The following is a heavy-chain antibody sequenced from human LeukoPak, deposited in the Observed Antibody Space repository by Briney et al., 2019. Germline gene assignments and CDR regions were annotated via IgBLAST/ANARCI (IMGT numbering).Heavy chain of an antibody. D-gene: IGHD6-19*01. Sequence: SETLSLTCTVSGGSISSSSYYWGWIRQPPGKGLEWIGSIYYSGSTYYNPSLKSRVTISVDTSKNQFSLKLSSVTAADTAVYYCARDLSQWLRVGGDYWGQGTLVTVSS. V-gene: IGHV4-39*07. CDR2: IYYSGST. CDR3: ARDLSQWLRVGGDY. CDR1: GGSISSSSYY. J-gene: IGHJ4*02.